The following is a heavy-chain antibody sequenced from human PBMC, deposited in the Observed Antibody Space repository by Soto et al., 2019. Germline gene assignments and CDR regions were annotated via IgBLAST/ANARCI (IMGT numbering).Heavy chain of an antibody. CDR2: ISGSGGST. V-gene: IGHV3-23*01. J-gene: IGHJ4*02. Sequence: PGGSLRLSCAASGFTFSSYAMSWVRQAPGKGLEWVSAISGSGGSTYYADSVKGRFTISRDNSKNTLYLQMNSLRAEDTAVYYCAKDSRLDFWSGYPHYFDYWGQGTLVTVPQ. CDR1: GFTFSSYA. CDR3: AKDSRLDFWSGYPHYFDY. D-gene: IGHD3-3*01.